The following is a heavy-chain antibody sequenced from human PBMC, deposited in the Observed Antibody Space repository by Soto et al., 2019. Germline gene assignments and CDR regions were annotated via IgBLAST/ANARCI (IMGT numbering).Heavy chain of an antibody. CDR1: GGSISSSNW. J-gene: IGHJ5*02. Sequence: QVQLQESGPGLVKPSGTLSLTCAVSGGSISSSNWWSWVRQPPGKGLGWVGEMYHSGSTNPNPTLKSRVTISVDKSKNQFSLKLSSVTAADTAVYYCARAHCSGGSCYSVQHWFDPWGQGTLVTVSS. CDR3: ARAHCSGGSCYSVQHWFDP. CDR2: MYHSGST. D-gene: IGHD2-15*01. V-gene: IGHV4-4*02.